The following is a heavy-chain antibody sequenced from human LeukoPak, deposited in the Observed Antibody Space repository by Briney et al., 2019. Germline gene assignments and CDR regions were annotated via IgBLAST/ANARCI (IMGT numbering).Heavy chain of an antibody. CDR1: GGSISRSSYY. D-gene: IGHD3-22*01. Sequence: SETLSLTCNVSGGSISRSSYYWGWIRQPPGKGLEWSASMYYTGSTYYNPSLKSRVTISVDTSKNQFSLKLSSVTAADTAVYYFARIRVGGYYYHAFDIWGQGTMVTVSS. V-gene: IGHV4-39*01. J-gene: IGHJ3*02. CDR3: ARIRVGGYYYHAFDI. CDR2: MYYTGST.